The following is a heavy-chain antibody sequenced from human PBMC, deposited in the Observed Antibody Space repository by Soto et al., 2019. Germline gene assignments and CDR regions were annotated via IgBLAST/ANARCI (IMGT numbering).Heavy chain of an antibody. V-gene: IGHV3-48*01. Sequence: EVQLVESGGGLVQPGGSLRLSCAASGFTFSSYSMNWVRQVPGKGLEWVSYISSSSSTIYYADSVKGRFTISRDNAKNSLYLQMNSLRAYDTAVDYCARALNYGLFDYWGQGTLVTVSS. J-gene: IGHJ4*02. CDR3: ARALNYGLFDY. D-gene: IGHD4-17*01. CDR1: GFTFSSYS. CDR2: ISSSSSTI.